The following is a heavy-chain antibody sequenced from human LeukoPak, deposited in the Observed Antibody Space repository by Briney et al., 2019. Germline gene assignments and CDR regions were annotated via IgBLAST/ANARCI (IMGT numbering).Heavy chain of an antibody. Sequence: PSETLSLTCTVSGGSISSYYWSWIRQPPGKGLEWIGYIYYSGSTNYNPSLKSRVTISVDTSKNQFSLKLSSVTAADTAVYYCARDKAPEGFDPWGQGTLGTVSS. CDR2: IYYSGST. CDR3: ARDKAPEGFDP. D-gene: IGHD1-14*01. J-gene: IGHJ5*02. V-gene: IGHV4-59*01. CDR1: GGSISSYY.